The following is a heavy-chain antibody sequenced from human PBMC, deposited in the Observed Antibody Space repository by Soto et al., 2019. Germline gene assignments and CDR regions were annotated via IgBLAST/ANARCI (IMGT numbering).Heavy chain of an antibody. CDR2: IDYSGRT. CDR1: GYLISSGYY. CDR3: ARDLGYGNWFDP. V-gene: IGHV4-38-2*02. D-gene: IGHD6-13*01. J-gene: IGHJ5*02. Sequence: PSETLSLTCSVSGYLISSGYYWGWIRQTPGKGLEWLGSIDYSGRTYYNPSLKSRVSTSVDLSKNQFPLKLSSVTAADTAVYYCARDLGYGNWFDPWGQGTLVTVSS.